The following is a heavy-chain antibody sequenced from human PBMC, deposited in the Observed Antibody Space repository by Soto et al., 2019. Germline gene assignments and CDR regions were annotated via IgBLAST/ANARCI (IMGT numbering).Heavy chain of an antibody. CDR2: ISGSGGST. CDR1: GFTFSSYA. D-gene: IGHD3-3*01. CDR3: AKSLENPVLEWLLYPFLFVFDI. J-gene: IGHJ3*02. V-gene: IGHV3-23*01. Sequence: EVQLLESGGGLVQPGGSLRLSCAASGFTFSSYAMSWVRQAPGKGLEWVSAISGSGGSTYYADSVKGRFTISRDNSKNTLYLQMNSLRAEDTAVYYCAKSLENPVLEWLLYPFLFVFDIWGQGTMVTVSS.